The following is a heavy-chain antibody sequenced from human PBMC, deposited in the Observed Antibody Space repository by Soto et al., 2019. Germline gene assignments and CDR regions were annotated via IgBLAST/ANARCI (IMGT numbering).Heavy chain of an antibody. CDR2: IGTAGDT. V-gene: IGHV3-13*01. CDR3: ASGLRTGRADAFDI. Sequence: EVQLVESGGGLVQPGGSLRLSCAASGFTFSSYDMHWVRQATGKGLEWVSAIGTAGDTYYPGSVKGRFTISRENAKNSLYLQMNSLRAGDTAVYYCASGLRTGRADAFDIWGQGTMVTVSS. CDR1: GFTFSSYD. J-gene: IGHJ3*02. D-gene: IGHD2-8*02.